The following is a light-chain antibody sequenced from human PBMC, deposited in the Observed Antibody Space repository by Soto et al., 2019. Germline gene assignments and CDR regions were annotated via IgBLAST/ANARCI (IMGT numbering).Light chain of an antibody. CDR3: QQTYSSPQT. Sequence: DIQMTPSPSSLSASVVDRVTITCRASQSISTYLNWYQQKPGKAPKLLILVASTLPSGVPSRFSGSGSGTDFTLTISSLQPEDFATYYCQQTYSSPQTFGQGTKVDIK. CDR2: VAS. CDR1: QSISTY. V-gene: IGKV1-39*01. J-gene: IGKJ1*01.